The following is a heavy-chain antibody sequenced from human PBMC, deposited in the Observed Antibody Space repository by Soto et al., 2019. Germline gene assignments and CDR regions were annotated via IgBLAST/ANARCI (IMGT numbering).Heavy chain of an antibody. Sequence: ASLKLSCKASGHTFTGYYMHWVRQAPGQGLEWMGWINPNSGGTNYAQKFQGWVTMTRDTSISTAYMELSRLRSAATAVYYCARDRRIYYDGFTDYESFFMDVWGKGTTVTVSS. CDR2: INPNSGGT. CDR3: ARDRRIYYDGFTDYESFFMDV. D-gene: IGHD3-3*01. J-gene: IGHJ6*03. CDR1: GHTFTGYY. V-gene: IGHV1-2*04.